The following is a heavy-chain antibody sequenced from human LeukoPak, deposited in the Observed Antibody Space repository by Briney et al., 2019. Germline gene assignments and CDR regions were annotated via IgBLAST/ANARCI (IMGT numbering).Heavy chain of an antibody. J-gene: IGHJ6*03. CDR2: IQYDGSNK. Sequence: GGSLRLSCAASGFTFSSYGMHWVRQAPGKGLEWVAFIQYDGSNKYYADSVKGRFTISRDNSKNTLYLQMNSLRAEDTAVYYCAKVYYDFWSGPERVRYYYYMDVWGKGTTVTVSS. CDR1: GFTFSSYG. D-gene: IGHD3-3*01. CDR3: AKVYYDFWSGPERVRYYYYMDV. V-gene: IGHV3-30*02.